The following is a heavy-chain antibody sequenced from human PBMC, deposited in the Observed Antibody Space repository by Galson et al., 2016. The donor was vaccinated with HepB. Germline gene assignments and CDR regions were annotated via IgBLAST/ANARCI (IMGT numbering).Heavy chain of an antibody. CDR2: ISRSGDST. J-gene: IGHJ4*02. V-gene: IGHV3-23*01. Sequence: SLRLSCAASGFTFNSYGMTWVRQAPGKGLEVVSSISRSGDSTDYADSVKGRFTISRDNSKNTLSLQMSSLRVDDTAVYYCAKRHEYCPPVGCSVDSWGQGTLVSVSS. CDR3: AKRHEYCPPVGCSVDS. D-gene: IGHD2/OR15-2a*01. CDR1: GFTFNSYG.